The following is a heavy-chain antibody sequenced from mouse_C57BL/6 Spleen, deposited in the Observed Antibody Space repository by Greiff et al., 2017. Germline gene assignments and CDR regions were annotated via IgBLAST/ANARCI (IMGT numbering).Heavy chain of an antibody. Sequence: VQLQQSGAELVRPGTSVTVSCKASGYAFTNYLIEWVKQRPGQGLEWIGVINPGSGGTNYNEKFKGKATLTADKSSSTAYMQLSSLTSEDSAVYFCGKCDCDGVDYWGQGPSVTVAS. CDR2: INPGSGGT. D-gene: IGHD2-4*01. J-gene: IGHJ4*01. CDR1: GYAFTNYL. CDR3: GKCDCDGVDY. V-gene: IGHV1-54*01.